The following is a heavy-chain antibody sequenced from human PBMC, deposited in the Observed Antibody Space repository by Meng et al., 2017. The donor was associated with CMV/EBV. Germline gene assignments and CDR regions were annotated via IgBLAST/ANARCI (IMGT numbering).Heavy chain of an antibody. Sequence: QVRLQGSGPGLVKPSQTLSLTCSVSGGSISSGDYYWSWIRQPPGKGLEWIGYIYYSGTTYYNPSLESRVTISVDTSKNQFSLNLSSVTAADTAVYYCARLSGSGTTSTGYHYAFDSWGQGTLVTVSS. CDR3: ARLSGSGTTSTGYHYAFDS. D-gene: IGHD3-22*01. V-gene: IGHV4-30-4*08. CDR1: GGSISSGDYY. J-gene: IGHJ4*02. CDR2: IYYSGTT.